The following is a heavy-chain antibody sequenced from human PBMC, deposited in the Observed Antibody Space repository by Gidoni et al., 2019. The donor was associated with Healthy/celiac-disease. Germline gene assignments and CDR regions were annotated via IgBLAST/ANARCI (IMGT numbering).Heavy chain of an antibody. Sequence: QVQLQESGPGLVQPSETLSLSCTVSGGSISSYYWSWIRRPPGKGLVWIGYINNSGGTNYKPSLKSRGAIAENTSKNQFSRKLGSVTAADTAVYYCAGARGGDYFDYWGQGTLVTVSS. J-gene: IGHJ4*02. D-gene: IGHD3-10*01. CDR2: INNSGGT. CDR3: AGARGGDYFDY. V-gene: IGHV4-59*01. CDR1: GGSISSYY.